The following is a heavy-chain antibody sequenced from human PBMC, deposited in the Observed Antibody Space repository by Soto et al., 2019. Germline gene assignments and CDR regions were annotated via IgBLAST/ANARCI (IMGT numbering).Heavy chain of an antibody. CDR2: IVVGSGNT. D-gene: IGHD6-13*01. Sequence: SVKVSCKASGFTFTSSAMQWVRQARGQRLEWIGWIVVGSGNTNYAQKFQERVTITRDMSTSTAYMELSSLRSEDTAVYYCAADSLNSSSWYRPYYYYYMDVWGKGTTVTVSS. CDR3: AADSLNSSSWYRPYYYYYMDV. V-gene: IGHV1-58*02. J-gene: IGHJ6*03. CDR1: GFTFTSSA.